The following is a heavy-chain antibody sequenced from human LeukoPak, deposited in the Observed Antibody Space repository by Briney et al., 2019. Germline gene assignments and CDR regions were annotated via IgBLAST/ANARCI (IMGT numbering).Heavy chain of an antibody. D-gene: IGHD5-24*01. CDR2: ISGSGGST. Sequence: GGSLRLSCAASGFTFSSYAMSWVRQAPGKGLEWVSAISGSGGSTYYADSVKGRFTISRDNSKNTLYLQMNSLRAEDTAVYYCAKSEEMATISLGYFDYWGQGTLVTVSS. J-gene: IGHJ4*02. CDR1: GFTFSSYA. V-gene: IGHV3-23*01. CDR3: AKSEEMATISLGYFDY.